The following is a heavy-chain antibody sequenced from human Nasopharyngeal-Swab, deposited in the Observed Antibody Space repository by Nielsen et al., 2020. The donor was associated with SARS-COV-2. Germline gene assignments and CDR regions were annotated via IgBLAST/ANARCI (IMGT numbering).Heavy chain of an antibody. D-gene: IGHD2-21*02. Sequence: GESLKISCAASGFTSSSYDMHWVRQATGKGLEWVSAIGTAGDPYYPGSVKGRFTISRENAKNSLYLQMNSLRAGDTAVYYCARGAYCGGDCYSDYYYYMDVWGKGTTVTVSS. CDR3: ARGAYCGGDCYSDYYYYMDV. J-gene: IGHJ6*03. V-gene: IGHV3-13*05. CDR2: IGTAGDP. CDR1: GFTSSSYD.